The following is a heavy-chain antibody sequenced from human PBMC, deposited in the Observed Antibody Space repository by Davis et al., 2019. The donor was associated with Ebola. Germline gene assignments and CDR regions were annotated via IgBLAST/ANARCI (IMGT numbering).Heavy chain of an antibody. CDR3: ARRHDYGDYLGFDP. V-gene: IGHV3-7*01. Sequence: GESLKISCAASGFTFSSYWMSWVRQAPGKGLEWVANIKQDGSEKYYVDSVKGRFTISRDNAKNSLYLQMNSLRDEDTAVYYCARRHDYGDYLGFDPWGQGTLVTVSS. D-gene: IGHD4-17*01. CDR1: GFTFSSYW. J-gene: IGHJ5*02. CDR2: IKQDGSEK.